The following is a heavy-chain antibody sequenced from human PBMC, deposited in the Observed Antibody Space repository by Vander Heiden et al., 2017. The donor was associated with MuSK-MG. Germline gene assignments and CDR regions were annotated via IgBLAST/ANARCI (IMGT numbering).Heavy chain of an antibody. V-gene: IGHV4-38-2*01. J-gene: IGHJ6*03. Sequence: QVQLQESGPRLVKPSETLSLTCAVSGYSINSGYYWGWIRQSPGTGLEWIGSFFQSGSTYYNPSLKSRVTISADTSKNQFSLKLSSVTAADTAVYYCARTMCSSSSCKPAYQYYMDVWGKGTTVTVSS. CDR1: GYSINSGYY. CDR3: ARTMCSSSSCKPAYQYYMDV. CDR2: FFQSGST. D-gene: IGHD2-15*01.